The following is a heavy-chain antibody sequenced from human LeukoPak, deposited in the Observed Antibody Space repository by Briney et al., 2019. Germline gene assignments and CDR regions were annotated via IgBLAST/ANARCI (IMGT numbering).Heavy chain of an antibody. D-gene: IGHD3-9*01. Sequence: PSQTLSLTCAVSGGSISSGGYSWSWIRQPPGKGLEWIGEVSHSGRTTYNPSLMSRVSISADTSNKQFSLKLNFVTAADTAVYYCARDWLFGSFDIWGQGTMVTVSS. CDR3: ARDWLFGSFDI. V-gene: IGHV4-30-2*01. J-gene: IGHJ3*02. CDR1: GGSISSGGYS. CDR2: VSHSGRT.